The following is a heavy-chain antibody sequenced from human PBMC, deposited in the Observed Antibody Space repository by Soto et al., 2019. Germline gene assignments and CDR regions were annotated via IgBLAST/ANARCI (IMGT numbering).Heavy chain of an antibody. CDR2: ISGSGGST. CDR1: GFTFSNYA. CDR3: AKDTAYYYGSGSYSGD. D-gene: IGHD3-10*01. J-gene: IGHJ4*02. Sequence: GGSLRLSCAASGFTFSNYAMSWVRQAPGKGLEWVSAISGSGGSTYYADSVKGRFTISRDNSKNTLYLQMNSLRAEDTAVYYCAKDTAYYYGSGSYSGDWGQGTLVTVSS. V-gene: IGHV3-23*01.